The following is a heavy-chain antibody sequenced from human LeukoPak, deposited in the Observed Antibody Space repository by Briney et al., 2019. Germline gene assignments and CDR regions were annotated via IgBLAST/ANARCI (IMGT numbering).Heavy chain of an antibody. D-gene: IGHD2-21*01. J-gene: IGHJ3*02. V-gene: IGHV1-46*03. Sequence: ASVNVSCKASGFTFTSYYMHWVRQAPGQGLEWMGIINPSGGSTSYPQKFQGRVTMTRDTSTSTVYMELSSLRSEDTAVYYCACVVRGAFDIWGQRTLVTVSS. CDR1: GFTFTSYY. CDR3: ACVVRGAFDI. CDR2: INPSGGST.